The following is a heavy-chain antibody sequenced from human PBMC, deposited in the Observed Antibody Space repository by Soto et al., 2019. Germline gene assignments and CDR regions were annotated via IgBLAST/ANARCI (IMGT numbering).Heavy chain of an antibody. CDR3: ARAGTATGSSWLYYYYYYMDV. V-gene: IGHV1-3*01. J-gene: IGHJ6*03. D-gene: IGHD6-13*01. CDR1: AYTFTSYA. Sequence: QVQLVQSGAEVKKPGASVKVSCKASAYTFTSYAMHWVRQAPGQRLEWMGWINAGNGNTKYSQKFQGRVTITRDTSATTAYMGLSSLRSEDTAVYYCARAGTATGSSWLYYYYYYMDVWGKGTTVTVSS. CDR2: INAGNGNT.